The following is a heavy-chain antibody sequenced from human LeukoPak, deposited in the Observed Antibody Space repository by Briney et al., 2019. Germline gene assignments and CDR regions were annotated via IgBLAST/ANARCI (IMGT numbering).Heavy chain of an antibody. CDR2: ISGSGGST. CDR1: GFTFSSYA. V-gene: IGHV3-23*01. CDR3: AKDQYSGSSYYFDY. J-gene: IGHJ4*02. D-gene: IGHD1-26*01. Sequence: PGGSLRLSCAASGFTFSSYAMSWVRQAPGKGLEWVSAISGSGGSTYYAYSVKGRFTISRDNSKNTLYLQMNSLRAEDTAVYYCAKDQYSGSSYYFDYWGQGTLVTVSS.